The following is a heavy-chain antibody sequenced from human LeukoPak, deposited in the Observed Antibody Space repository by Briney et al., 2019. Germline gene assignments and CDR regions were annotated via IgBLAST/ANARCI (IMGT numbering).Heavy chain of an antibody. J-gene: IGHJ5*02. CDR3: ARVNTQGVPSP. V-gene: IGHV4-39*06. Sequence: SDTLSLTCTVSGDSMSSRDYYWGWIRQPPGKGLEWIASIYYSGTTHYNPSHQGRVTMSVDTSKNQFPLKLSSVTAADTAVYYCARVNTQGVPSPWGQGLLVTVSS. CDR2: IYYSGTT. CDR1: GDSMSSRDYY. D-gene: IGHD2-2*02.